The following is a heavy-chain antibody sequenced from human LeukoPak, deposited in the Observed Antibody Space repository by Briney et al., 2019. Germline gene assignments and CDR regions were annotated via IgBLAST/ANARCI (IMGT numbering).Heavy chain of an antibody. CDR2: ISSSSSYI. CDR3: AREGIAATNHGDY. Sequence: ETLPLTCTVSGGSISSSSYYWGWIRQPPGKGLEWVSSISSSSSYIYYADSVKGRFTISRDNAKNSLYLQMNSLRAEDTAVYYCAREGIAATNHGDYWGQGTLVTVSS. J-gene: IGHJ4*02. CDR1: GGSISSSS. D-gene: IGHD6-13*01. V-gene: IGHV3-21*01.